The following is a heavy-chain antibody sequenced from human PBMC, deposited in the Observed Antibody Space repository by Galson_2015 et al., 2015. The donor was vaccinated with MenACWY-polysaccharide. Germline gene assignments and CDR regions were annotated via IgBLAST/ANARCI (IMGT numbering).Heavy chain of an antibody. CDR1: GFNFSILV. Sequence: SLRLSCAASGFNFSILVMTWVRQGPGKGLEWVSAISPGSETAYYSDSVKGRFTISRDNSKDTLHLQMDSLRAEDTAVYYCVKGGWADNWGQGPLVTVSS. V-gene: IGHV3-23*01. CDR3: VKGGWADN. J-gene: IGHJ4*02. D-gene: IGHD1-26*01. CDR2: ISPGSETA.